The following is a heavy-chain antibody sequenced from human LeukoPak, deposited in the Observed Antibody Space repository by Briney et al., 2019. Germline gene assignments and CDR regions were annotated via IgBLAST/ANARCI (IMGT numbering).Heavy chain of an antibody. CDR1: GGTFSSYA. J-gene: IGHJ3*02. CDR3: AAPVVGAFAFDI. Sequence: ASVKVSCKASGGTFSSYAISWVRQAPGQGLEWMGGIVPIFGTANYAQKFQGRVTITTDESTSTAYMELSSLRSEDTAVYYCAAPVVGAFAFDIWGQGTMVTVSS. D-gene: IGHD1-26*01. V-gene: IGHV1-69*05. CDR2: IVPIFGTA.